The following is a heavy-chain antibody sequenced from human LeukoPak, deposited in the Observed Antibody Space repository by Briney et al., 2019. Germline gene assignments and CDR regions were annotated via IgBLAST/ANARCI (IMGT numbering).Heavy chain of an antibody. V-gene: IGHV3-23*01. CDR2: INGAGDKT. CDR3: SKVSVCYGCYLYW. CDR1: GYTFSSHC. J-gene: IGHJ4*01. Sequence: PGGSLRLSCAASGYTFSSHCLSWVRQAPGKGLEWVSTINGAGDKTYYAETENGRFTISRNNYKTTQYLQMQSLRAEDTAISYCSKVSVCYGCYLYWWGQGTLVTVS. D-gene: IGHD2-8*02.